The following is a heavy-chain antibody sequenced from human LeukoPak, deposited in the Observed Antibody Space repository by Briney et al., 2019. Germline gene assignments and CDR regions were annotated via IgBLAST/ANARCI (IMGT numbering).Heavy chain of an antibody. D-gene: IGHD3-3*01. CDR3: ARDGESDY. J-gene: IGHJ4*02. CDR1: GGTFSSYA. CDR2: ISPIFGTA. V-gene: IGHV1-69*01. Sequence: SVKVSCEASGGTFSSYAISWVRQAPGQGIEWMGGISPIFGTANYAQKFQGRVTITADESTSTAYMELSSLRSEDTAVYYCARDGESDYWGQGTLVTVSS.